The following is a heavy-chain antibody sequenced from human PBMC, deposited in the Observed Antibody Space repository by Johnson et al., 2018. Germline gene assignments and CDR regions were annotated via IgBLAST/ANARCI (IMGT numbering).Heavy chain of an antibody. CDR3: TRVPDSSGYYFYYYYYMDV. Sequence: EVQLLESGGGLVQPGRSLRLSCIGSGFTFGDYAMTWFRQAPGKGLEWVGFIRSKAYGGTTEYAASVKGRFTISRDDSKSIAYLQMNSLKTEDTAVYYCTRVPDSSGYYFYYYYYMDVWGKGTTVTVSS. D-gene: IGHD3-22*01. V-gene: IGHV3-49*03. CDR1: GFTFGDYA. J-gene: IGHJ6*03. CDR2: IRSKAYGGTT.